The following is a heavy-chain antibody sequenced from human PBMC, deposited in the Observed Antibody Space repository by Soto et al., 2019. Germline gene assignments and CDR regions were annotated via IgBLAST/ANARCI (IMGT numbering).Heavy chain of an antibody. D-gene: IGHD3-22*01. CDR2: IKQDGGEE. V-gene: IGHV3-7*01. CDR3: ARVYYDSRGPTKYRAFDF. CDR1: GFTFSDYS. Sequence: GGSLRLSCAASGFTFSDYSISWVRQSPGKGLEGVANIKQDGGEEDYVGSVKGRLTISRDNAKSSLYLQMNSLRVEDTAVYYCARVYYDSRGPTKYRAFDFWGQGTMVTVSS. J-gene: IGHJ3*01.